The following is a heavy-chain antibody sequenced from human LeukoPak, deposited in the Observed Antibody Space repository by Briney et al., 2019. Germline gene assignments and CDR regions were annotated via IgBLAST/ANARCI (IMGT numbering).Heavy chain of an antibody. V-gene: IGHV4-59*08. CDR1: GDSISSYY. D-gene: IGHD6-13*01. CDR2: IYYSGGT. J-gene: IGHJ4*02. CDR3: ATTGYSISWYYFDY. Sequence: SETLSLTCTVSGDSISSYYWSWIRQPPGKGLEWIGYIYYSGGTNYNPSLKSRVTISVDTSKNQFSLKLSSVTAADTAVYYCATTGYSISWYYFDYWGLGTLVTVSS.